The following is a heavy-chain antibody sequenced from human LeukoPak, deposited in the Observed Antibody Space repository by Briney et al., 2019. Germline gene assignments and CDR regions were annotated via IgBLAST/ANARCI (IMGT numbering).Heavy chain of an antibody. CDR1: GYTFTGYY. Sequence: ASVKVSCKASGYTFTGYYTHWVRQAPGQGLEWMGWINPSSGGTKFAQKFQGRVTMTRDTSISTAYMELRRLRSDDSAVYYCARGKNWVDAFDIWGQGTMVTVSS. CDR2: INPSSGGT. CDR3: ARGKNWVDAFDI. J-gene: IGHJ3*02. V-gene: IGHV1-2*02. D-gene: IGHD7-27*01.